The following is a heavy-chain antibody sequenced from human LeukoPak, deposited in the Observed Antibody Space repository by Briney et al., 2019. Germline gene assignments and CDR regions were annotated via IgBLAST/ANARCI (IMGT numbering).Heavy chain of an antibody. J-gene: IGHJ4*02. CDR3: VRRTRVAMPNVIDLISDF. CDR2: ITDGGRA. D-gene: IGHD2-2*01. CDR1: GDSFSGHY. Sequence: SETLALTCDVYGDSFSGHYWSWIRQPPGKGLEWIGEITDGGRASYSPSLKSRATISIVPSQRQFSLELHSVTAADTAIYYCVRRTRVAMPNVIDLISDFRGQGALVTVPS. V-gene: IGHV4-34*01.